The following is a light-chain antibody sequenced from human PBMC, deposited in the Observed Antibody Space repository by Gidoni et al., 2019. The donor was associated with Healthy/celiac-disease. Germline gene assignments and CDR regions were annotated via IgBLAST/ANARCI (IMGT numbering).Light chain of an antibody. V-gene: IGLV4-69*01. CDR3: QTWGTGSVV. Sequence: LVLTQSPSASPSLGASVKLTCTLSSGHSSYAIAWHQQQPEKGPRYLMKLNSDGSHSKGDGIPDRFSGSSSGAERYLTISSLQSEDEADYYCQTWGTGSVVFGGGTKLTVL. CDR1: SGHSSYA. J-gene: IGLJ2*01. CDR2: LNSDGSH.